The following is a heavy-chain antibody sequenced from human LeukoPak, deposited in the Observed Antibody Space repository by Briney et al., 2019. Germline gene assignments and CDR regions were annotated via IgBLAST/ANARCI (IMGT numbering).Heavy chain of an antibody. CDR3: TTGFGDTAMVTNYYYYMDV. V-gene: IGHV3-15*01. D-gene: IGHD5-18*01. Sequence: GGSLRLSCAASGFTFSNAWVSWVRQAPGKGLEWVGRIKSKTDGGTTDYAAPVKGRFTISRDDSKNTLYLQMNSLKTEDTAVYYCTTGFGDTAMVTNYYYYMDVWGKGTTVTVSS. CDR1: GFTFSNAW. J-gene: IGHJ6*03. CDR2: IKSKTDGGTT.